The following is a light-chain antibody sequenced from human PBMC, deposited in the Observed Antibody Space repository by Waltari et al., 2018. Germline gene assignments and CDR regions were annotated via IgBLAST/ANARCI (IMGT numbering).Light chain of an antibody. Sequence: DIQMTQSPSTLSASVGDRVTITCRASQSISSWLVWYQQKPGKAPKLLTYKASSLESGVPSRFSGSGSGTEFTLTISSLQPDDFATYYCQQYNTYPWTFGQGTKVEIK. CDR1: QSISSW. J-gene: IGKJ1*01. V-gene: IGKV1-5*03. CDR3: QQYNTYPWT. CDR2: KAS.